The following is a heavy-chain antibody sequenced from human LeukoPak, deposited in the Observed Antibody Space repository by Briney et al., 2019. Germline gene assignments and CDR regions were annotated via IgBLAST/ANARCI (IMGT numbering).Heavy chain of an antibody. V-gene: IGHV3-30*03. Sequence: SLRLSCAASGFTFSSYGMHWVRQAPGKGLEWVAVISYDGSNKYYADSVKGRFTISRDNSKNTIYLQMSSLRAEDTAIYYCARDGEPGKRYFDYWGQGTLVTVSS. CDR1: GFTFSSYG. CDR3: ARDGEPGKRYFDY. D-gene: IGHD1-26*01. J-gene: IGHJ4*02. CDR2: ISYDGSNK.